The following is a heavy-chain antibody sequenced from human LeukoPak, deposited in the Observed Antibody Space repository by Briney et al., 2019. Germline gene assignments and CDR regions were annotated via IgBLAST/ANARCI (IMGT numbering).Heavy chain of an antibody. D-gene: IGHD4/OR15-4a*01. CDR2: IYYSGST. CDR1: GDSISSRSYY. J-gene: IGHJ4*02. Sequence: PSETLSLTCTVSGDSISSRSYYWGWIRQPPGKGLEWIGSIYYSGSTYYNPSLKSRITIPVDTSKNQFSLKLSSVTAADTAVYYCARLKDYGAMRRGQGTLVTVSS. CDR3: ARLKDYGAMR. V-gene: IGHV4-39*01.